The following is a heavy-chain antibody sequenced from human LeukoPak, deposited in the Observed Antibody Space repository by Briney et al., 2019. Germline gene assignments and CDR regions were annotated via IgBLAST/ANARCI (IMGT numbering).Heavy chain of an antibody. Sequence: GGSLRLSCAASGFTFSSYAMHWVRQAPGKGLEWVAVISYDGSNKYYADSVKGRFTISRDNSKNTLYLQMNSLRAEDTAVYYCARELGISAAAGPSLLYWGQGTLVTVSS. CDR1: GFTFSSYA. CDR2: ISYDGSNK. J-gene: IGHJ4*02. CDR3: ARELGISAAAGPSLLY. V-gene: IGHV3-30-3*01. D-gene: IGHD6-13*01.